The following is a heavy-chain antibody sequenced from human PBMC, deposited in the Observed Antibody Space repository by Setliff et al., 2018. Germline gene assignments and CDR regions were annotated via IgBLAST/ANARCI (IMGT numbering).Heavy chain of an antibody. V-gene: IGHV3-49*04. CDR3: AKDRSFFHH. J-gene: IGHJ1*01. CDR2: IRSKAYNEAI. D-gene: IGHD6-19*01. Sequence: GGSLRLSCLGSGFTFGDYAVSWVRQAPGKGLEWVGFIRSKAYNEAIEYAASVRGRFTISRDDSKNVAYLQMTSLQTEDTAVYYCAKDRSFFHHWGQGTLVTVSS. CDR1: GFTFGDYA.